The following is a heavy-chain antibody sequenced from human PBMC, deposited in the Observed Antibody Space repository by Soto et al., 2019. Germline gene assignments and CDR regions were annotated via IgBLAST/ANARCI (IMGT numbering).Heavy chain of an antibody. D-gene: IGHD5-18*01. V-gene: IGHV1-24*01. CDR1: GDTLTELS. J-gene: IGHJ6*02. CDR2: FDPEDGET. Sequence: ASVKVSCKVSGDTLTELSMHWVRQAPGKGLEWMGGFDPEDGETIYAQKFQGRVTITRDTSASTAYMELSSLRSEDTAVYYCAREEIQLWTSNYYGMDVWGQGTTVTVSS. CDR3: AREEIQLWTSNYYGMDV.